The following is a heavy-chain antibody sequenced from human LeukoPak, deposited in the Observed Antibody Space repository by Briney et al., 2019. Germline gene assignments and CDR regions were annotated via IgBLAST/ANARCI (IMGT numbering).Heavy chain of an antibody. V-gene: IGHV4-39*07. Sequence: PSETLSLTCTVSGGSISSSSYYWGWIRQPPGKGLEWIGSIYYSGSTYYNPSLKSRVTISVDTSKNQFSLKLSSVTAADTAVYYCARVFRYSGYDYLFDYWGRGTLVTVSS. CDR3: ARVFRYSGYDYLFDY. CDR2: IYYSGST. CDR1: GGSISSSSYY. D-gene: IGHD5-12*01. J-gene: IGHJ4*02.